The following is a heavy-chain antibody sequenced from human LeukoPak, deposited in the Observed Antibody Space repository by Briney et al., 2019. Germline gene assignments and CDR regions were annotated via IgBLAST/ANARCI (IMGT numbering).Heavy chain of an antibody. D-gene: IGHD3-9*01. Sequence: PGGSLRLSCAASGFTFSSCGMSWVRQAPGKGLEWVSAISGSGGSTYYADSVKGRFTISRDNSKNTLYLQMNSLRAEDTAVYYCAKRKRYFDWLLFRYYFDYWGQGTLVTVSS. CDR3: AKRKRYFDWLLFRYYFDY. V-gene: IGHV3-23*01. CDR2: ISGSGGST. CDR1: GFTFSSCG. J-gene: IGHJ4*02.